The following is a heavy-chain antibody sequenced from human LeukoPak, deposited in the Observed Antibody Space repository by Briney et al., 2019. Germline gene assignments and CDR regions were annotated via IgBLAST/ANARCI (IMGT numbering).Heavy chain of an antibody. D-gene: IGHD1-1*01. CDR2: INDDGSFT. V-gene: IGHV3-74*01. Sequence: GGSLGLSCAASGFTFSNYWMHWVRQVPGKGLVWVSRINDDGSFTTYADSVKGRFTISRDNSKNTLYLQMNSLRVEDTAIYYCARDPYNGAYSEGYYYYYMDVWGKGTTVTVSS. CDR1: GFTFSNYW. J-gene: IGHJ6*03. CDR3: ARDPYNGAYSEGYYYYYMDV.